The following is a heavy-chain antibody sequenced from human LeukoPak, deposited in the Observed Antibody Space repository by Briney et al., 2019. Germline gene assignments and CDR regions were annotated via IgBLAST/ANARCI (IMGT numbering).Heavy chain of an antibody. Sequence: SVTVSFKASGGTFISYAISWVRQAPGQGLEWMGGIIPIFGKANYAQKFQGRVTITAVESTSTAYMELSSLRSEDTAVYYCARGWLAETTVVTPYNYWGQGTLVTVSS. CDR3: ARGWLAETTVVTPYNY. CDR1: GGTFISYA. D-gene: IGHD4-23*01. V-gene: IGHV1-69*13. CDR2: IIPIFGKA. J-gene: IGHJ4*02.